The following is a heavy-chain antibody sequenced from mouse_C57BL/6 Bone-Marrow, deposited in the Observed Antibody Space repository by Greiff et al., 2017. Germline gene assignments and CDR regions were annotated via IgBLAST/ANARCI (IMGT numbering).Heavy chain of an antibody. CDR2: IDPETGGT. Sequence: VNLVESGAELVRPGASVTLSCKASGYTFTDYEMHWVKQTPVHGLEWIGAIDPETGGTAYNQKFKGKAILTADKSSSTAYMELRSLTSEDSAVYYSTRYPLSYYDYDWFVYWGEGTLFTVSA. CDR3: TRYPLSYYDYDWFVY. D-gene: IGHD2-4*01. V-gene: IGHV1-15*01. CDR1: GYTFTDYE. J-gene: IGHJ3*01.